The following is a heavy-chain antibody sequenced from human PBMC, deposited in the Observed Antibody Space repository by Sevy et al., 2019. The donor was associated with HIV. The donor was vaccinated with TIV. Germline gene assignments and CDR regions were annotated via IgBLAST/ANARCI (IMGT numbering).Heavy chain of an antibody. CDR3: ARGRDYGHFDY. J-gene: IGHJ4*02. D-gene: IGHD4-17*01. Sequence: GGSLRLSCAASGFNFSIYGMHWVRQAPGKGLEWVTRIWYDGSNKYYADSVKGRFTISRDNSKNTLFLQMNRLRAEDTAVYYCARGRDYGHFDYWGQGTLVTVSS. CDR2: IWYDGSNK. V-gene: IGHV3-33*01. CDR1: GFNFSIYG.